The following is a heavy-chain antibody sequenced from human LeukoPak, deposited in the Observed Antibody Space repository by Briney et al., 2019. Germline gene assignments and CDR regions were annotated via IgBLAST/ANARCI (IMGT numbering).Heavy chain of an antibody. V-gene: IGHV4-31*03. J-gene: IGHJ4*02. CDR2: IHDSGST. CDR1: GAPIGSGGYY. Sequence: SQTLSLTCNVSGAPIGSGGYYWTWIRQPPGKGLEWIGYIHDSGSTYYKPSLKSRITISLDTSKNQFSVKLSSVTAADTAVYYCASGDGYNYRYFDYWGQGTLVAVSS. D-gene: IGHD3-22*01. CDR3: ASGDGYNYRYFDY.